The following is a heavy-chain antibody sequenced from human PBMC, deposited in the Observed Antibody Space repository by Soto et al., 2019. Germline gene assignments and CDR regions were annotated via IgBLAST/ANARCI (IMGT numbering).Heavy chain of an antibody. CDR2: ISYDGSNK. CDR3: ARDPWAAADAYYYSGMDV. CDR1: GFSLKISA. J-gene: IGHJ6*02. D-gene: IGHD6-13*01. Sequence: HWCCMKLCCAACGFSLKISAVPWSRKETGKGLEWVAVISYDGSNKYYADSVKGRFTTSRDNSKNTLYLQMNSLRAEDTAVYYCARDPWAAADAYYYSGMDVSAQGTTVTVPS. V-gene: IGHV3-30-3*01.